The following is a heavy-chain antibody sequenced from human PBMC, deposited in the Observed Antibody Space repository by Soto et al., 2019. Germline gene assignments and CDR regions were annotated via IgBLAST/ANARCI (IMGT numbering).Heavy chain of an antibody. J-gene: IGHJ5*02. D-gene: IGHD1-1*01. V-gene: IGHV4-34*01. CDR3: ARASTTGTTFYNWFDP. CDR2: INHSGST. Sequence: SETLSLTCAVYGGSFSGYYWSWIRQPPGKGLEWIGEINHSGSTNYNPSLKSRVTISVDTSKNQFSLKLSSVTSADTAVYYCARASTTGTTFYNWFDPWGQGTLVTVSS. CDR1: GGSFSGYY.